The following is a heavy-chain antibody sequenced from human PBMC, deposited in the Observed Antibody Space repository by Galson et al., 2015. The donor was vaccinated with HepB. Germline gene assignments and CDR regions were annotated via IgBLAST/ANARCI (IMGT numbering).Heavy chain of an antibody. CDR3: ARALVDYGDQYYFDY. V-gene: IGHV3-11*06. Sequence: SLRLSCAASGFTVSDYYMSWIRQAPGKGLEWVAYISSSSSYTNYADSVKGRFTISRDNAKNSLHLQMNSLRAEDTAVYYCARALVDYGDQYYFDYWGQGTLVTVSS. D-gene: IGHD4-17*01. J-gene: IGHJ4*02. CDR2: ISSSSSYT. CDR1: GFTVSDYY.